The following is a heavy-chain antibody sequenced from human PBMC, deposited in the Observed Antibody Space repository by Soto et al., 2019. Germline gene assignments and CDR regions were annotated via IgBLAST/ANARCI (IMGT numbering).Heavy chain of an antibody. J-gene: IGHJ4*02. D-gene: IGHD3-22*01. V-gene: IGHV3-74*01. CDR3: ARGRYDSSGYQFDY. CDR1: GFTFSNYW. CDR2: INSDGSST. Sequence: GGSLRLSCAVSGFTFSNYWMHWVRQAPGKGLVWVSRINSDGSSTSYADSVKGRFTISRDNAMNTLYLQMNTLRAEDTAVYYCARGRYDSSGYQFDYWGQGTLVTVSS.